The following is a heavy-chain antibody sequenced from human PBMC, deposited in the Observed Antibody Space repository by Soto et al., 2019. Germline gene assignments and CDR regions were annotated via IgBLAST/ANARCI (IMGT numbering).Heavy chain of an antibody. CDR2: ISHNSGSG. CDR1: GFTFDDYD. Sequence: EVHLVESGGGLVQPGRSLRLSCAASGFTFDDYDMHWVRQAPGQGLEWVAGISHNSGSGGYADSVKGRFTISRDNAQNPLYLLRNSLSPEDTALFYCAKVPRGYGDYFDSGGQGTLVTVSS. V-gene: IGHV3-9*01. CDR3: AKVPRGYGDYFDS. D-gene: IGHD4-17*01. J-gene: IGHJ4*02.